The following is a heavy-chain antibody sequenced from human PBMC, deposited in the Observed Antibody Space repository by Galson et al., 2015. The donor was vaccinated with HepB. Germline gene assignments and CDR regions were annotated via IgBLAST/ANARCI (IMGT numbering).Heavy chain of an antibody. J-gene: IGHJ4*02. CDR3: GRLFEGRWPHYFDS. D-gene: IGHD3-10*01. Sequence: QSGAEMKKPGESLNISCKASGYSFSIYWIGWVRQMPGKGLEWMGVIHPADSDTRYSPSFQGQVTMSVDKSINIAYLQWRNLQTSDSAIYYCGRLFEGRWPHYFDSWGQGTLVTVSS. V-gene: IGHV5-51*01. CDR1: GYSFSIYW. CDR2: IHPADSDT.